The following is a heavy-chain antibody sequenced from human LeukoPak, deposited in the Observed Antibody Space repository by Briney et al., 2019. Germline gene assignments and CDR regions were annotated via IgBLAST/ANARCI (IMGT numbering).Heavy chain of an antibody. Sequence: GGSLRLSCAASGFTFSSYEMNWVRQAPGKGLEWVANIKQDGSEKYYVDSVKGRFTISRDNAKNSLYLQMNSLRAEDTALYYCARATFSGYDYFDYWGQGTLVTVSS. V-gene: IGHV3-7*03. CDR1: GFTFSSYE. D-gene: IGHD5-12*01. J-gene: IGHJ4*02. CDR3: ARATFSGYDYFDY. CDR2: IKQDGSEK.